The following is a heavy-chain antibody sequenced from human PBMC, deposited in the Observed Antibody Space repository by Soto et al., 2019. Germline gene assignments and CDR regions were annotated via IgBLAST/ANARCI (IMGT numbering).Heavy chain of an antibody. V-gene: IGHV3-30-3*01. J-gene: IGHJ6*02. CDR2: ISYDGSNK. D-gene: IGHD3-10*01. Sequence: GGSLRLSCAASGFTFSSYAMHWVRQAPGKGLEWVAVISYDGSNKYYADSVKGRFTISRDNSKNTLYLQMNSLRAEDTAVYYCARALREVTMVRGAYYGMDVWGQGTTVTVSS. CDR3: ARALREVTMVRGAYYGMDV. CDR1: GFTFSSYA.